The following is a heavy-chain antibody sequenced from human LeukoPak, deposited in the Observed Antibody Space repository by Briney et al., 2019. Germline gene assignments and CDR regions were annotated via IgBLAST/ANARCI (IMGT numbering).Heavy chain of an antibody. J-gene: IGHJ4*02. CDR3: ASTKINYYDSSGYYDY. Sequence: SETLSLTCTVSGGSISSYYWSWIRQPPGKGLEWIGYIYYSGSTNYNPSLKSRVTISVDTSKNQFSLKLSSVTAADTAVYYCASTKINYYDSSGYYDYWGQGTLVTVSS. CDR1: GGSISSYY. V-gene: IGHV4-59*08. CDR2: IYYSGST. D-gene: IGHD3-22*01.